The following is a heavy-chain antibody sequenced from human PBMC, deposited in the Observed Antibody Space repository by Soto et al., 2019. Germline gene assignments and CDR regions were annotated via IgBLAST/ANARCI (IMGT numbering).Heavy chain of an antibody. D-gene: IGHD1-20*01. V-gene: IGHV3-23*01. CDR1: GFTLRNYA. J-gene: IGHJ4*02. Sequence: GGSLRLSCEASGFTLRNYAMTWVRQSPGKGLEWVSLISANDVGTYYAESVKTRFTISTDQSRNTVYLQMDSLRADDTAIYYCAKAKNDYNWDNRPPFDYWGQGTLVTVSS. CDR2: ISANDVGT. CDR3: AKAKNDYNWDNRPPFDY.